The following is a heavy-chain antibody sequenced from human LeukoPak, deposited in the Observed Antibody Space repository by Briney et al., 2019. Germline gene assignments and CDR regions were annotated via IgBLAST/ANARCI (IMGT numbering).Heavy chain of an antibody. CDR2: ISAYNGNT. Sequence: ASVKVSCKASGYTFTSYGISWVRQAPGQGLEWMGWISAYNGNTNYAQKLQGRVTMTRDTSTSTVYMELSRLRSEDTAVYYCARAYCSSTSCNMVMDYWGQGTLVTVSS. D-gene: IGHD2-2*02. CDR1: GYTFTSYG. V-gene: IGHV1-18*01. J-gene: IGHJ4*02. CDR3: ARAYCSSTSCNMVMDY.